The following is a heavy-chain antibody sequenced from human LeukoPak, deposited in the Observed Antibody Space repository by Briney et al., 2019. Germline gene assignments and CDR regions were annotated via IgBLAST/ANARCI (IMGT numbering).Heavy chain of an antibody. Sequence: ASVKVSCKVSGCTLTELSMHWVRQAPGQGLEWMGIINPSGGSTSYAQKFQGRVTMTRDMSTSTVYMELSSLRSEDTAVYYCARVGAFFDIWGQGTMVTVSS. J-gene: IGHJ3*02. CDR2: INPSGGST. D-gene: IGHD3-16*01. CDR1: GCTLTELS. V-gene: IGHV1-46*01. CDR3: ARVGAFFDI.